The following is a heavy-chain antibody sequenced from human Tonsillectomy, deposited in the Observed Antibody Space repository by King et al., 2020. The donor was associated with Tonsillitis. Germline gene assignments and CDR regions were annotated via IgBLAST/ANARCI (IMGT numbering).Heavy chain of an antibody. CDR3: ARGRGSGCSDY. Sequence: VQLVESGGGLVQPGGSLRLSCAASGFTFSSYWMSWVRQAPGKGLERVANIKQDGSEKYYVDSVKGRFTISRDNAKNSLYLQMNSLRAEDTAVYYCARGRGSGCSDYWGQGTLVTVSS. D-gene: IGHD6-19*01. CDR2: IKQDGSEK. J-gene: IGHJ4*02. V-gene: IGHV3-7*03. CDR1: GFTFSSYW.